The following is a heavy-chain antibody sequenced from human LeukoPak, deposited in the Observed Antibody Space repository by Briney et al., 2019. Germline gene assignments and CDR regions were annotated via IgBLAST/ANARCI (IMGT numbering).Heavy chain of an antibody. V-gene: IGHV3-30*02. Sequence: GGSLRLSCAASGFTFSSYGMHWVRRAPGKGLEWVAFIRYDGSDKYYADSVKGRFTISRDNSKNTLYLQMNSLRAEDTAVYYCAKCGTYYDFWSGYLGYYYMDVWGKGTTVTVSS. CDR1: GFTFSSYG. CDR3: AKCGTYYDFWSGYLGYYYMDV. D-gene: IGHD3-3*01. CDR2: IRYDGSDK. J-gene: IGHJ6*03.